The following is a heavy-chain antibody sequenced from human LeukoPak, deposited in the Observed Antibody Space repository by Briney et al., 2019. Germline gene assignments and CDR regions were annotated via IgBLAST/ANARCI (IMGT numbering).Heavy chain of an antibody. Sequence: GGSLRLSCAASGFTFSSYGMHWVRQAPGKGLEWVAGIWYEGSNKYYADSVKGRFTISRDNSKNMLYLQLNSLRAEDTAVYYCARFVHARSGYYYFDYCGQGTLVTVSS. D-gene: IGHD3-22*01. CDR3: ARFVHARSGYYYFDY. CDR2: IWYEGSNK. J-gene: IGHJ4*02. V-gene: IGHV3-33*01. CDR1: GFTFSSYG.